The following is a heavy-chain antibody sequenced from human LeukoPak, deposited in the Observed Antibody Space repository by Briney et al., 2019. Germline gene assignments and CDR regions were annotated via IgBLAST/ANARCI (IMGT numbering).Heavy chain of an antibody. CDR1: GFTFSSYA. V-gene: IGHV3-64*01. Sequence: GGSLRLSCAASGFTFSSYAMHWVRQAPGKGLEDVSAISSNGGSTYYANPVKGRFTISRDNSKNTLYLQMGSLRAEDMAVYYCARDPAWYYDSSGYLAYWGQGTLVTVSS. D-gene: IGHD3-22*01. CDR3: ARDPAWYYDSSGYLAY. J-gene: IGHJ4*02. CDR2: ISSNGGST.